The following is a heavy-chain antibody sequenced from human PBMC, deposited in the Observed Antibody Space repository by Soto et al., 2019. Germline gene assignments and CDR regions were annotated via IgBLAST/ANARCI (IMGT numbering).Heavy chain of an antibody. J-gene: IGHJ4*02. D-gene: IGHD2-15*01. CDR2: IYYSGST. V-gene: IGHV4-39*01. CDR1: GGSMSSSSYY. CDR3: ARQGYCSGGSCARVDY. Sequence: SETLSLTCTVSGGSMSSSSYYWGWIRQPPGKGLEWIGSIYYSGSTYYNPSLKSRITISVDTSKNQFSLTLSSVTAADTAVYHCARQGYCSGGSCARVDYWGQGTLVTVSS.